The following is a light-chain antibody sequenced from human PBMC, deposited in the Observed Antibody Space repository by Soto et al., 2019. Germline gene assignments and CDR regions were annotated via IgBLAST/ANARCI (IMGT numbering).Light chain of an antibody. V-gene: IGKV3-11*01. CDR1: QSVASY. J-gene: IGKJ4*01. CDR2: DAS. Sequence: EIVLTQSPATLSLSPGERDTLSCKAGQSVASYLAWYQQKPGQAPRLLIYDASSRASGIPARFSGSGCGAQSTLTTRSPAPEAVAAYYCQQRINWPLTFGGG. CDR3: QQRINWPLT.